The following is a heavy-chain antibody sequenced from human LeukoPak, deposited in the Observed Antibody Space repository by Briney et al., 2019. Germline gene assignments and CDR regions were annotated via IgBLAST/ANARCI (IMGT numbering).Heavy chain of an antibody. Sequence: SEALSLTCAVYGGSFSGYYWSWLRQPPGKGLEWIGEINHSGSTNYNPSLKSRVTISVDTSKNQFSLKLSSVTAADTAVYYCADGIAARPARNYYGMDVWGQGTTVTVSS. CDR1: GGSFSGYY. J-gene: IGHJ6*02. CDR2: INHSGST. D-gene: IGHD6-6*01. V-gene: IGHV4-34*01. CDR3: ADGIAARPARNYYGMDV.